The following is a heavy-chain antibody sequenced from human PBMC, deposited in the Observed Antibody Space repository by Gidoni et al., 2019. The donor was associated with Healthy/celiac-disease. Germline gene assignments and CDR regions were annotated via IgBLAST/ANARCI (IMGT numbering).Heavy chain of an antibody. CDR3: ARDESSGYYYASGMDV. CDR1: GYTFTSYY. D-gene: IGHD3-22*01. V-gene: IGHV1-46*01. Sequence: QVQLVQSGAEVKKPGASVKVSCKASGYTFTSYYMHWVRQAPGQGLEWMGIINPSGGSTSYAQKFQGRVTMTRDTSTSTVYMELSSLRSEDTAVYYCARDESSGYYYASGMDVWGQGTTVTVSS. J-gene: IGHJ6*02. CDR2: INPSGGST.